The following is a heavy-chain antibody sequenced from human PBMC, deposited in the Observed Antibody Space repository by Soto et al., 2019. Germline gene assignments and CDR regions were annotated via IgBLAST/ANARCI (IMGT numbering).Heavy chain of an antibody. Sequence: PXETLSLTCTVSGCSISSGGYYWSWIRQPPGKGLEWIGYIYYSGSTYYNPSLKSRVTISVDTSKSQFSLKLSSVTAADTAVYYCASVDTAMVLDIWGQGTMVTVSS. CDR2: IYYSGST. V-gene: IGHV4-30-4*01. J-gene: IGHJ3*02. CDR1: GCSISSGGYY. D-gene: IGHD5-18*01. CDR3: ASVDTAMVLDI.